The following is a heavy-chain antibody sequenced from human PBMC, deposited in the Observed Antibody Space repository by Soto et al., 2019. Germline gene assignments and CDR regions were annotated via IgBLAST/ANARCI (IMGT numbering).Heavy chain of an antibody. CDR2: INHSGST. CDR1: GGSFSGYY. V-gene: IGHV4-34*01. D-gene: IGHD2-2*01. CDR3: ARSGPAGPGYFDY. Sequence: TLSLTCAVYGGSFSGYYWSWIRQPPGKGLEWIGEINHSGSTNYNPSLKSRVTISVDTSKNQFSLKLSSVTAADTAVYYCARSGPAGPGYFDYWGQGTLVTVSS. J-gene: IGHJ4*02.